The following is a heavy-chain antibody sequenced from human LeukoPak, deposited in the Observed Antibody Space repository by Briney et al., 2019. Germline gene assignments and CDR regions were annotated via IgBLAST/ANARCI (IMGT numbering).Heavy chain of an antibody. V-gene: IGHV4-34*01. Sequence: SETLSLTCAVYGGSFSGYYWSWIRQPPGKGLEWIGEINHSGSTNYNPSLKSRVTISVDTSKNQFSLKLSSVTAVDTAVYYCARGSAAGPDYWGQGTLVTVSS. D-gene: IGHD6-13*01. CDR1: GGSFSGYY. CDR3: ARGSAAGPDY. J-gene: IGHJ4*02. CDR2: INHSGST.